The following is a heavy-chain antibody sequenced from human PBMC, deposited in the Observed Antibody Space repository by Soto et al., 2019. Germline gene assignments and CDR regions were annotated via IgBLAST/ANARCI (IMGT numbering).Heavy chain of an antibody. CDR3: ARDIESVTAKHFFYYYAMDV. V-gene: IGHV1-18*01. D-gene: IGHD2-8*01. J-gene: IGHJ6*02. Sequence: APVKVSCKASGFTFSNYGLNWVRQAPGQGLEWMGWVSANNGHTNYAQNLQGRVSMTTDTSTSTAYMELRGLTFDDTAVYYCARDIESVTAKHFFYYYAMDVWGQGTTVTVSS. CDR2: VSANNGHT. CDR1: GFTFSNYG.